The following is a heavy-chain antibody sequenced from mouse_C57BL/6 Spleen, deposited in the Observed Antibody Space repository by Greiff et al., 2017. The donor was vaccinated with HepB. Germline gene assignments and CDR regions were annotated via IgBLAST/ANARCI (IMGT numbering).Heavy chain of an antibody. V-gene: IGHV1-64*01. CDR3: ARWKDYPYYFDY. Sequence: QVQLQQPGAELVKPGASVKLSCKASGYTFTSYWMHWVKQRPGQGLEWIGMIHPNSGSTNYNEKFKSKATLTVDKSSSTAYMQLSSLTSEDSAVYYCARWKDYPYYFDYWGQGTTLTVSS. J-gene: IGHJ2*01. CDR2: IHPNSGST. D-gene: IGHD2-4*01. CDR1: GYTFTSYW.